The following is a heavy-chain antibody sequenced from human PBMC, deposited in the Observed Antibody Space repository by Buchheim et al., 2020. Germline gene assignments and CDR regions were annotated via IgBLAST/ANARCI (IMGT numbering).Heavy chain of an antibody. CDR2: ITSDGTLT. CDR1: GFPFSNYI. J-gene: IGHJ4*02. CDR3: ARDFDYKIDS. V-gene: IGHV3-74*01. Sequence: EVQLVESGGGLVQPGGSLRLSCAASGFPFSNYIMHWVRQAPGKGLVWVSRITSDGTLTTYADSVEGRFIVSSDNAQNTLYLQMDSLGAEDTAVYFCARDFDYKIDSWGQGAL. D-gene: IGHD4/OR15-4a*01.